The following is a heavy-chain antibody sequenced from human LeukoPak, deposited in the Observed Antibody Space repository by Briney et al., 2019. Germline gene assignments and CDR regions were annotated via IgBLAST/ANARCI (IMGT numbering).Heavy chain of an antibody. Sequence: SETLSLTCAVYGGSFSGYYGSWIRQPPGKGLEWIGYIYYSGSTNYNPSLKSRVTISVDTSKNQFSLKLSSVTAADTAVYYCARGTYGDYSVYFDYWGQGTLVTVSS. CDR2: IYYSGST. J-gene: IGHJ4*02. V-gene: IGHV4-59*01. CDR3: ARGTYGDYSVYFDY. D-gene: IGHD4-17*01. CDR1: GGSFSGYY.